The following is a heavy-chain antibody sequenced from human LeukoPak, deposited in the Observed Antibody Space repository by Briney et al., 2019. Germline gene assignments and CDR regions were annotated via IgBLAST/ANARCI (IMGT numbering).Heavy chain of an antibody. J-gene: IGHJ6*02. V-gene: IGHV3-23*01. CDR3: ARVLRWFGYYYYYGMDV. D-gene: IGHD3-10*01. Sequence: GSLRLSCAASGFTFSSYAMSWVRQAPGKGLEWVSAISGSGGSTYYADSVKGRFTISRDNSKNTLYLQMNSLRAEDTAVYYCARVLRWFGYYYYYGMDVWGQGTTVTVSS. CDR2: ISGSGGST. CDR1: GFTFSSYA.